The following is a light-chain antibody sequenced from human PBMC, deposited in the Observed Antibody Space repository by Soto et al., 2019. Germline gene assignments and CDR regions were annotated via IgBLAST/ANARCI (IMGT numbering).Light chain of an antibody. CDR2: DAS. J-gene: IGKJ1*01. V-gene: IGKV1-5*01. CDR1: QSISSW. CDR3: QQYNSYSPET. Sequence: DIQMTQSPSTLSASVGDRVTITCRASQSISSWLAWYQQKPGKAPKLLIYDASSLESGVPSRFSGSGSGTEFTLTISSLHPDDFATYYCQQYNSYSPETFGQGTKVDIK.